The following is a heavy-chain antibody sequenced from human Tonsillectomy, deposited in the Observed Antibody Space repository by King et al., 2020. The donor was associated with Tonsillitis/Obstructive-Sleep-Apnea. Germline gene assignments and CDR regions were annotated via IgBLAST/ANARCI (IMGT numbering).Heavy chain of an antibody. CDR1: GFTFSSYS. V-gene: IGHV3-30*04. J-gene: IGHJ4*02. CDR2: ISYDGGNK. D-gene: IGHD2-2*01. Sequence: VQLVESGGGVVQPGRSLRLSCAASGFTFSSYSMHWVRQAPGKGLEWVAVISYDGGNKYYADSVKGRFTISRDNSKDTLYLQMNNLRAEDTAVYYCASYGGDIVVVPAAPFDSWGQGPLVPVSS. CDR3: ASYGGDIVVVPAAPFDS.